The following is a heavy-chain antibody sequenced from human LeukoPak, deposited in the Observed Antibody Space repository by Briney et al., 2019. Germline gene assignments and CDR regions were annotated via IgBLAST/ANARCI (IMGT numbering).Heavy chain of an antibody. CDR3: TRPVVAAPYRSRHWYFDL. D-gene: IGHD2-15*01. V-gene: IGHV3-73*01. CDR1: GFTFSGSA. J-gene: IGHJ2*01. CDR2: IRSKANSYAT. Sequence: GGSLRLSCAASGFTFSGSAMHWVRQASGKGLEWVGRIRSKANSYATAYAASVKGRFTISRDDSKNTAYLQMNSLKTEDTAVYYCTRPVVAAPYRSRHWYFDLWGRGTLATVSS.